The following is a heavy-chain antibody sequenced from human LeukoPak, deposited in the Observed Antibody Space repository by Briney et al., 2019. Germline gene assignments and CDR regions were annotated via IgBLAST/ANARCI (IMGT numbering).Heavy chain of an antibody. Sequence: ASVKVSCKVSGYTLTVLSMHWVRQAPGKGLEWMGGFDPEDGETIYAQKFQGRVTMTEDTSTDTAYMELSSLRSEDTAVYYCAAAIVVVPAAIGNGMDVWGQGTTVTVSS. CDR1: GYTLTVLS. V-gene: IGHV1-24*01. CDR3: AAAIVVVPAAIGNGMDV. CDR2: FDPEDGET. J-gene: IGHJ6*02. D-gene: IGHD2-2*01.